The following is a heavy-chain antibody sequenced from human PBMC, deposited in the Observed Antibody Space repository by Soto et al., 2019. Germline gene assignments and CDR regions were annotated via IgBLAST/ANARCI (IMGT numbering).Heavy chain of an antibody. J-gene: IGHJ4*02. CDR1: GFTFSSYA. Sequence: PGGSLRLSCAASGFTFSSYAMSWVRQAPGKGLEWVSAISGSGGSTYYADSVKGRFTISRDNSKNTLYLQMYSLRAEDTALDYCARVAVGYSYLFDLWGQGSLVTGSS. CDR2: ISGSGGST. CDR3: ARVAVGYSYLFDL. D-gene: IGHD2-15*01. V-gene: IGHV3-23*01.